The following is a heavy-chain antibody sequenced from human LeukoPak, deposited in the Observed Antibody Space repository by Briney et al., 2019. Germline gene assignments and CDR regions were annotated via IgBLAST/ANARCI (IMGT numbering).Heavy chain of an antibody. V-gene: IGHV3-21*01. CDR2: ISSSSSYI. Sequence: GGSLRLSCAASGFTFSSYAMSWVRQAPGKGLEWVSSISSSSSYIYYADSVKGRFTISRDNAKNSLYLQMNSLRAEDTAVYYCARDSDSEGDAFDIWGQGTMVTVSS. D-gene: IGHD2-21*01. CDR1: GFTFSSYA. CDR3: ARDSDSEGDAFDI. J-gene: IGHJ3*02.